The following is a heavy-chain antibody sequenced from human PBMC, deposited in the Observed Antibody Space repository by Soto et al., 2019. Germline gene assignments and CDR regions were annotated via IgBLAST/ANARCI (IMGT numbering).Heavy chain of an antibody. CDR1: GGSISSGGYY. D-gene: IGHD5-12*01. Sequence: SETLSLTCTVSGGSISSGGYYWSWIRQHPGKGLEWIGYIYYSGSTYYNPSLKSRVTISVDTSKNQFSLKLSSVTAADTSVYYCARDHRYSGYEHPYYFDYWGQGTLVTVSS. V-gene: IGHV4-31*03. CDR2: IYYSGST. J-gene: IGHJ4*02. CDR3: ARDHRYSGYEHPYYFDY.